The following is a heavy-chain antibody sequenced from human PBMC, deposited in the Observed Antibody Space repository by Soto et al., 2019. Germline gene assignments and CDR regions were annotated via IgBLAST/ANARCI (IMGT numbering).Heavy chain of an antibody. CDR3: ARGQVVAAQH. D-gene: IGHD2-15*01. CDR1: GGSISSGGYS. V-gene: IGHV4-30-2*01. Sequence: QLQLQESGSGLVKPSQTLSLTCAVSGGSISSGGYSWSWIRQPPGKGLEWIGYIYHSGSTYYNPSLKRRVTSTVDRSKNQCSLKLSSVTAADTGVYYCARGQVVAAQHWGQGTLVTVSS. J-gene: IGHJ4*02. CDR2: IYHSGST.